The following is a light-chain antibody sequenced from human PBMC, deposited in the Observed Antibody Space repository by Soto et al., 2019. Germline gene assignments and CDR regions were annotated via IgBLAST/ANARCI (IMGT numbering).Light chain of an antibody. CDR1: SCDVGSYNL. Sequence: QSALTQPASVSGSPGQSIAISCTGTSCDVGSYNLVSWYQQHPGKAPKLMIYEGSKRPSGVSNRFSGSKSGNTASLTISGLQAQDEADYYCCSYAGSSTHAVFGGGTQLTVL. V-gene: IGLV2-23*01. CDR2: EGS. CDR3: CSYAGSSTHAV. J-gene: IGLJ7*01.